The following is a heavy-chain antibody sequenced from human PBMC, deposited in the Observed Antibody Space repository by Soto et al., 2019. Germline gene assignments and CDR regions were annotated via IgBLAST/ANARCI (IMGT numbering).Heavy chain of an antibody. J-gene: IGHJ6*02. Sequence: SETLSLTCTVSGGSISSYYWSWIRQTPGKGLEWIGYVHDSWGPNYNPSLKSRVAISLDTSKSQFSLKLTSVTATDTAVYYCARQGFGALHGLVDGWGQGTTVTVSS. V-gene: IGHV4-59*08. CDR2: VHDSWGP. CDR1: GGSISSYY. CDR3: ARQGFGALHGLVDG. D-gene: IGHD3-10*01.